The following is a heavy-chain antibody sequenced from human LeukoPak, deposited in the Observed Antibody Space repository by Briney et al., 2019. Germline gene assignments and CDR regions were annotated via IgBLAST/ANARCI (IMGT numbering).Heavy chain of an antibody. CDR1: GGSISSFY. Sequence: SETLSLTCTVSGGSISSFYWSWIRQPPGKGLEWIGYMHCGGSPNYNPSLKSRVITSLDTSKKQFSLKLNSVTTADTAVYYCVTGRYSYGWYDHWGQGILVIASS. CDR2: MHCGGSP. J-gene: IGHJ5*02. D-gene: IGHD1-26*01. V-gene: IGHV4-59*13. CDR3: VTGRYSYGWYDH.